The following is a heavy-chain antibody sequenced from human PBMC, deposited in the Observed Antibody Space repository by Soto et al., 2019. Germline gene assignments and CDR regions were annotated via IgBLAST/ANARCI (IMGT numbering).Heavy chain of an antibody. D-gene: IGHD3-10*01. V-gene: IGHV4-39*01. J-gene: IGHJ6*02. CDR2: VYHSGNT. CDR1: GGSISSSSYY. Sequence: SETLSLTCIVSGGSISSSSYYWGWIRQPPGKGLEWMGSVYHSGNTHNNPSLKSRATVSVDLSKNQFSLKLTSVTAADTAVYYCGRHAPMGVRGVRLDVWGQGTTVTVSS. CDR3: GRHAPMGVRGVRLDV.